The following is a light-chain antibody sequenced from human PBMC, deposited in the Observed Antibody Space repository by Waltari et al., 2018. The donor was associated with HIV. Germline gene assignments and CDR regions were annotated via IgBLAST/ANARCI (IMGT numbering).Light chain of an antibody. CDR1: ENISNY. V-gene: IGKV1-39*01. J-gene: IGKJ1*01. CDR2: AAS. Sequence: DIQMTQSPSSLSAFVGDRVTITCRASENISNYLNWYQQKPGKAPKLLIYAASSLQFGVPSRFSGSGSGADCTLTISSLQPDDFASYYCQQSYTTPWTFGQGTKVEIK. CDR3: QQSYTTPWT.